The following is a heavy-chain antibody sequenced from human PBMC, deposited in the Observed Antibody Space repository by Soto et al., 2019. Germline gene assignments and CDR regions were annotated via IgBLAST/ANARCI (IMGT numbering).Heavy chain of an antibody. CDR3: AKDQMVRGVEPYYYYYGMDV. J-gene: IGHJ6*02. D-gene: IGHD3-10*01. CDR1: GFTFSSYA. V-gene: IGHV3-23*01. Sequence: GGSLRLSCAASGFTFSSYAMSWVRQAPGKGLEWVSAISGSGGSTYYADSVKGRFTISRDNSKNTLYLQMNSLRAEDTAVYYCAKDQMVRGVEPYYYYYGMDVWGQGTTVTVSS. CDR2: ISGSGGST.